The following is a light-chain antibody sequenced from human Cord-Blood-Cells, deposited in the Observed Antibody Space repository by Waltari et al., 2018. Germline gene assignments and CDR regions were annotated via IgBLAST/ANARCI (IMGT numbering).Light chain of an antibody. V-gene: IGKV3-11*01. CDR1: QSVSSY. CDR2: DAS. J-gene: IGKJ1*01. Sequence: EIVLTQSPATLSLSPGERATLSCRASQSVSSYLAWYQQKPGQAPRRLIYDASNSATGIPARFSGSGSGTDFTLTLRSLEADDCAVYYCQQRSIWPPWTFGQGTKVEIK. CDR3: QQRSIWPPWT.